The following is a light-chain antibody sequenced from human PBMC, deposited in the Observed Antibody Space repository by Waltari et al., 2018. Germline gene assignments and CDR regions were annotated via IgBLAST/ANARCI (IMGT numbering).Light chain of an antibody. CDR1: SSDVGGYNH. CDR2: DVS. J-gene: IGLJ2*01. V-gene: IGLV2-14*01. CDR3: SSYTNRNTWI. Sequence: QSALTQPASVSGSPGQSITISCTGTSSDVGGYNHVSWYQQDPGKVPKLLIYDVSERPSGVSDRFSGSKSGNTASLTISGVQAEDETDYYCSSYTNRNTWIFGGGTKLTVL.